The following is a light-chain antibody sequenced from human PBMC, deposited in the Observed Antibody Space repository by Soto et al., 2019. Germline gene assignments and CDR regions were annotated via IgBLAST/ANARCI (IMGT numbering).Light chain of an antibody. CDR2: KAS. V-gene: IGKV1-5*03. CDR3: QQYNSYSIP. J-gene: IGKJ5*01. CDR1: QSISSW. Sequence: EIQMTQCPSTLCAAVGYRVTVTFRASQSISSWLAWYQQKPGKAPKLLIYKASSLESGVPSRFSGSGSGTEFTLTISSLQPDDFATYYCQQYNSYSIPFGQGTRLEI.